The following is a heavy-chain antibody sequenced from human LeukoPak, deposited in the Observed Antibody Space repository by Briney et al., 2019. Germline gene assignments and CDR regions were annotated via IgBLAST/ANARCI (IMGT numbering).Heavy chain of an antibody. Sequence: PGGSLRLSCAASGFTFDDYAMHWVRQAPGKGLEWVSGISWNSGSIGYADSVKGRFTISRDNAKNSPYLQMNSLRAEDMALYYCAKDRGSSSWYAFDIWGQGTMVTVSS. V-gene: IGHV3-9*03. CDR2: ISWNSGSI. CDR3: AKDRGSSSWYAFDI. J-gene: IGHJ3*02. CDR1: GFTFDDYA. D-gene: IGHD6-13*01.